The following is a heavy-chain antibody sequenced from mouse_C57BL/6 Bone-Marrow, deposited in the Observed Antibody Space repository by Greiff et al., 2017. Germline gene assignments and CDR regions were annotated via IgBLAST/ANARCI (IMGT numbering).Heavy chain of an antibody. Sequence: VQLQQPGAELVKPGASVKLSCKASGYTFTSYWMHWVKQRPGQGLEWIGMIHPNSGSTNYNEKFKSKATLTVDKSSSTAYMQLSSLTSEDSAVYYCARMGHYSNYGFAYGGQGTLVTVSA. CDR1: GYTFTSYW. CDR3: ARMGHYSNYGFAY. V-gene: IGHV1-64*01. J-gene: IGHJ3*01. CDR2: IHPNSGST. D-gene: IGHD2-5*01.